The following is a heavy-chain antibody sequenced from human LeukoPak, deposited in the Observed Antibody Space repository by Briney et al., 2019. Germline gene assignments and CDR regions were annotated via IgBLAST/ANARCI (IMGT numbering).Heavy chain of an antibody. J-gene: IGHJ6*02. CDR2: ISGSGGST. V-gene: IGHV3-23*01. CDR1: GFTFSSYA. Sequence: HSGGSLRLSCAASGFTFSSYAMSWVRQAPGKGLEWVSAISGSGGSTYYADSVKGRFTISRDNSKNTLYLQMNSLRAEDTAVYYCVFASTTYYDFWSDQEPSHYGMDVWGQGTTVTVSS. D-gene: IGHD3-3*01. CDR3: VFASTTYYDFWSDQEPSHYGMDV.